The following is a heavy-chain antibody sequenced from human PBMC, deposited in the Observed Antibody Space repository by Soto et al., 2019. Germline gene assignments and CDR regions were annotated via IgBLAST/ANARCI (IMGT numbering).Heavy chain of an antibody. J-gene: IGHJ4*02. CDR1: GFTFSRYS. CDR2: ISSTTNYI. Sequence: KPRGSLRLSCAASGFTFSRYSMNWFRQAPGKGLEWVSSISSTTNYIYYADSMKGRFTVSRDNAKNSVYLDMNSLSAEDTAVYYCARESEDLTSNFDYWGQGTLVTVSS. V-gene: IGHV3-21*01. CDR3: ARESEDLTSNFDY.